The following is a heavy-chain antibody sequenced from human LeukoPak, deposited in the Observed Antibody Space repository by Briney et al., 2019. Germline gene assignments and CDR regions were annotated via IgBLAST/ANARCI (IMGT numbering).Heavy chain of an antibody. J-gene: IGHJ4*02. V-gene: IGHV5-51*01. CDR2: IYPGNSDT. CDR3: ARLTGTQNYFDY. CDR1: GYSFTSYW. D-gene: IGHD2-8*02. Sequence: GESLKISCKGSGYSFTSYWIGWVRQMPGKGLEWTGIIYPGNSDTRYSPSFQGQVTISADRSIITAYLQWSSLKASDTAIYYCARLTGTQNYFDYWGQGTLVTVSS.